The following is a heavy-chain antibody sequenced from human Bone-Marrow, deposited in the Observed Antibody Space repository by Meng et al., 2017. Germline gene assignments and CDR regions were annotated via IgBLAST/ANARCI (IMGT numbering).Heavy chain of an antibody. CDR1: GGSFSGYY. CDR3: ARGGYSYGYDNENDY. Sequence: GSLRLSCAVYGGSFSGYYWSWIRQPPGKGLEWIGEINHSGSTNYNPSLKSRVTISVDTSKNQFSLKLSSVTAADTAVYHCARGGYSYGYDNENDYWGQGTLVTVSS. J-gene: IGHJ4*02. D-gene: IGHD5-18*01. V-gene: IGHV4-34*01. CDR2: INHSGST.